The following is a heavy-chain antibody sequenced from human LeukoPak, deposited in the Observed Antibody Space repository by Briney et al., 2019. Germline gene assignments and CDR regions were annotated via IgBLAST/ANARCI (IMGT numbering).Heavy chain of an antibody. Sequence: PGGSLRLSCAASGFTFSDYYMSWIRQAPGKGLEWVSYINSSSSYTNYADSVKGRFTISRDNAKNSLYLQMNSLRAEDTAVYYCARLYCSGGSCHKDYYYYGMDVWGKGTTVTVSP. CDR3: ARLYCSGGSCHKDYYYYGMDV. J-gene: IGHJ6*04. V-gene: IGHV3-11*06. CDR2: INSSSSYT. CDR1: GFTFSDYY. D-gene: IGHD2-15*01.